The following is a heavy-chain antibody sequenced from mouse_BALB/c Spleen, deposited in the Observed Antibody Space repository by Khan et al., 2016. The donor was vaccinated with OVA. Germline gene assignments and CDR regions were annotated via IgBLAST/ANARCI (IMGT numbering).Heavy chain of an antibody. D-gene: IGHD1-1*02. CDR3: GRGGYGSLAY. CDR2: INPGSGDT. CDR1: GYAFNNYM. V-gene: IGHV1-54*01. J-gene: IGHJ3*01. Sequence: QVQLQQSGAELVRPGTSVKVSCKASGYAFNNYMIEWVKQRPGQGLEWIGVINPGSGDTKYNEKIKGKATLTADKSSNTAYMQLSSLTSDDSADYFGGRGGYGSLAYWGQGTLVTVSA.